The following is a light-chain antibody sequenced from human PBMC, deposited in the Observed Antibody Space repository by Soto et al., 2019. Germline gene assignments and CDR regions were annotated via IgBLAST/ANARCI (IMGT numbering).Light chain of an antibody. J-gene: IGKJ1*01. CDR2: TAS. V-gene: IGKV3-11*01. CDR3: QQRSTWPPWT. CDR1: QSVSNY. Sequence: IGMTQSPATLSVSPGERATLSCRASQSVSNYLAWYQHKPGQAPRLLIYTASSRATGIPARFSGSGSGTDFTLTISSLEPEDFAVYYCQQRSTWPPWTFGQGTKVDIK.